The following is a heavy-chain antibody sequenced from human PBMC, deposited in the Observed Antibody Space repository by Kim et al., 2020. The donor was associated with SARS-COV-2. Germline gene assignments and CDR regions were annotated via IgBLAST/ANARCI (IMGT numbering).Heavy chain of an antibody. CDR2: MNPNSGNT. CDR1: GYTFTSYD. J-gene: IGHJ6*02. CDR3: ARPTRLWGSYRYPPSAYGMDV. Sequence: ASVKVSCKASGYTFTSYDINWVRQATGQGLEWMGWMNPNSGNTGYAQKFQGRVTMTRNTSISTAYMELSSLRSEDTAVYYCARPTRLWGSYRYPPSAYGMDVWGQGTTVTVSS. D-gene: IGHD3-16*02. V-gene: IGHV1-8*01.